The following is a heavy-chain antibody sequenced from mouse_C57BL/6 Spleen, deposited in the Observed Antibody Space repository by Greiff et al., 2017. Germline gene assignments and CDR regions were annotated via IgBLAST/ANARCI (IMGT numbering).Heavy chain of an antibody. CDR3: TRYHGSSYSYYFDY. D-gene: IGHD1-1*01. V-gene: IGHV1-5*01. CDR2: IYPGNSDT. Sequence: EVQLQQSGTVLARPGASVKMSCKTSGYTFTSYWMHWVKQRPGQGLEWIGAIYPGNSDTSYNQKFKGKAKLTAVTSASTAYMELSSLTNEDSAVYYCTRYHGSSYSYYFDYWGQGTTLTVAS. CDR1: GYTFTSYW. J-gene: IGHJ2*01.